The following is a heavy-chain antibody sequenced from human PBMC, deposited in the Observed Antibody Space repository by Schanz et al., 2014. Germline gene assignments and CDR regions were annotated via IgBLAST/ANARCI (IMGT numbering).Heavy chain of an antibody. J-gene: IGHJ6*02. Sequence: QVQLVQSGAEVKKPGASVKVSCKASGYKFITYVISWVRQAPGQGLEWMGWINPTTGNPGYAQGFTGRFVFSFDTSVSPAYLQISGLKAEDTAVYYCARARYGLDVWGQGTTVTVSS. CDR1: GYKFITYV. CDR2: INPTTGNP. V-gene: IGHV7-4-1*02. CDR3: ARARYGLDV.